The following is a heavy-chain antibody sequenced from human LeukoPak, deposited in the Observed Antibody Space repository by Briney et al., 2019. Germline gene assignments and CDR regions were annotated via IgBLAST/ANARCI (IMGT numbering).Heavy chain of an antibody. CDR2: INQDAREI. J-gene: IGHJ4*02. D-gene: IGHD2-21*02. CDR3: ATDRDNSDWQKRFDS. CDR1: GFTFSRYW. Sequence: GGSLRLSCAAAGFTFSRYWMTWYRQAPGKGLEWVGNINQDAREINYVDCVRGRFTISRDNAKNSLHLQMNSLRAEDTAVYYCATDRDNSDWQKRFDSWGQGTLVTVSS. V-gene: IGHV3-7*01.